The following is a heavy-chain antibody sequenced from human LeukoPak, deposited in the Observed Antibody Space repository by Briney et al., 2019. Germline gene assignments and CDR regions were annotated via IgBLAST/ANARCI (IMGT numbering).Heavy chain of an antibody. Sequence: GGSLRLSCAASGFTFSDYSMNWVRQAPGKGLEWISYIGIDSGNTNYADSVKGRFTISGDKAKNSLYLQMNSLRVEDTAVYYCARDYKYAFDNSGQGTLVTVSS. V-gene: IGHV3-48*01. CDR1: GFTFSDYS. CDR3: ARDYKYAFDN. D-gene: IGHD5-24*01. J-gene: IGHJ4*02. CDR2: IGIDSGNT.